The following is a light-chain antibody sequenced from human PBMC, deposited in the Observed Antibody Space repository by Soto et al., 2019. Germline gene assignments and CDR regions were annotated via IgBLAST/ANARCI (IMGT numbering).Light chain of an antibody. V-gene: IGKV1-5*03. CDR3: QRYNWYPYS. Sequence: DIQMTQSPSTLSASVGDRVTITCRASLSISSWLAWYQQKPGEAPKLLIYRASILESGVPSRFSGSGSGTEFTLTISSLQPDDFATYYCQRYNWYPYSFGQGTKLEIK. CDR1: LSISSW. J-gene: IGKJ2*03. CDR2: RAS.